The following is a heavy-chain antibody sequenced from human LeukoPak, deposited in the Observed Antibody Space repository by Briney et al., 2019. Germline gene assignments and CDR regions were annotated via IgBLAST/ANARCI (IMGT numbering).Heavy chain of an antibody. CDR1: GGSIGSGAYY. CDR3: GRVNSGDYNLES. J-gene: IGHJ4*02. V-gene: IGHV4-31*03. Sequence: PSQTLSLTCTVSGGSIGSGAYYWSWLRQHPGKGLGWIGYIYVSGTTYSNSSLPSRLTISEGTSKSQFSLMLRSVTAAGTAVYYYGRVNSGDYNLESWGQGTLVTVSS. D-gene: IGHD3-22*01. CDR2: IYVSGTT.